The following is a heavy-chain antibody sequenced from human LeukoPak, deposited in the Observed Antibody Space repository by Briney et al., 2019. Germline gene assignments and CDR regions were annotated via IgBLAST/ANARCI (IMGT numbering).Heavy chain of an antibody. Sequence: PGGSLRLSCTASGITFSRYSMNWVRQAPGKGLEWVSSISETSSHMYYADSVRGRFTISRDNARNSLFLQMNGLRADDTAVYYCARMEDSGDYSVEVDYWGRGTLVTASS. V-gene: IGHV3-21*01. CDR2: ISETSSHM. CDR1: GITFSRYS. CDR3: ARMEDSGDYSVEVDY. D-gene: IGHD3-22*01. J-gene: IGHJ4*02.